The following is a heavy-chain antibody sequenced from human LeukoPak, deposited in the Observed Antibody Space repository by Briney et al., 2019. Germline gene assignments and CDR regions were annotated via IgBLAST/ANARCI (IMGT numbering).Heavy chain of an antibody. J-gene: IGHJ4*02. V-gene: IGHV1-69*04. CDR1: GGTFISYA. CDR2: IIPILGIA. Sequence: GSSVKVSCKASGGTFISYAISWVRQAPGQGLEWMGRIIPILGIANYAQKFQGRVTITADKSTSTAYMELSSLRSDDTAVYYCARDLAGKGYYFDYWGQGTLVTVSS. CDR3: ARDLAGKGYYFDY.